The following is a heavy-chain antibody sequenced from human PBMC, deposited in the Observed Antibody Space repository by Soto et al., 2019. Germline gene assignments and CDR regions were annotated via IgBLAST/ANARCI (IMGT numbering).Heavy chain of an antibody. J-gene: IGHJ4*02. V-gene: IGHV3-23*01. D-gene: IGHD5-18*01. Sequence: GGSLRLSCAASGFTFSSYAMSWVRQAPGKGLEWVSAISGSGGSTYYADSVKGRLTISRDNSKNTLYPQMNSLRAEDTAVYYCAKDFQLWSYYFDYWGQGTLVTVSS. CDR2: ISGSGGST. CDR3: AKDFQLWSYYFDY. CDR1: GFTFSSYA.